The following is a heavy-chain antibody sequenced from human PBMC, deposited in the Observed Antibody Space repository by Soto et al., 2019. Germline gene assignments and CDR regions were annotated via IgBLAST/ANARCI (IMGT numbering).Heavy chain of an antibody. CDR1: GGSSSSYY. J-gene: IGHJ4*02. V-gene: IGHV4-59*01. Sequence: SETLSLTCTVSGGSSSSYYWSWIRQPPGKGLEWIGYIYYSGSTNYNPSLQGRVTMTTDTSTSTAYMELRSLRSDDTAVYYCARGYCSSTSCYEDYWGQGTLVTVSS. CDR2: IYYSGST. CDR3: ARGYCSSTSCYEDY. D-gene: IGHD2-2*01.